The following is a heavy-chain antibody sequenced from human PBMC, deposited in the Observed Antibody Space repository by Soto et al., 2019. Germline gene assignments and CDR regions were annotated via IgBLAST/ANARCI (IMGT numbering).Heavy chain of an antibody. CDR1: GYTLTELS. D-gene: IGHD6-13*01. Sequence: ASVKVSCKVSGYTLTELSMHWVRQAPGKGLEWMGGFDPEDGETIYAQKFQGRVTMTEDTSTDTAYMELSSLRSEDTAVYYCATRYYSSSWYQDASDIWGQGTMVTVSS. CDR3: ATRYYSSSWYQDASDI. J-gene: IGHJ3*02. CDR2: FDPEDGET. V-gene: IGHV1-24*01.